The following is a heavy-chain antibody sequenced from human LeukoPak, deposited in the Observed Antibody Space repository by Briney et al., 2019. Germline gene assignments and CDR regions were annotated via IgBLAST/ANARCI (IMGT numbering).Heavy chain of an antibody. D-gene: IGHD4-17*01. J-gene: IGHJ4*02. CDR3: ARTPPLYGDYGMD. CDR2: IKQDGSEK. CDR1: GFTFSSYW. Sequence: GGSLRLSCAASGFTFSSYWMSWVRQAPGKGLEWVANIKQDGSEKYYVDSVKGRFTISRDNAKNSLYLQMNSLRAEDTAVYYCARTPPLYGDYGMDWGQGTLVTVSS. V-gene: IGHV3-7*01.